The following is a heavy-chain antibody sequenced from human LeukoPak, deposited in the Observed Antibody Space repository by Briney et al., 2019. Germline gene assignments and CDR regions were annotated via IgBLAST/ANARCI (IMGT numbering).Heavy chain of an antibody. CDR2: ISYDGSNK. J-gene: IGHJ3*02. V-gene: IGHV3-30*03. D-gene: IGHD2-15*01. Sequence: GGSLRPSCAASGFTFSSYGMHWVRQAPGKGLEWVAVISYDGSNKYYADSVKGRFTISRDNSKNTLYLQMNSLRAEDTAVYYCARDPREDSYAFDIWGQGTMVTVSS. CDR1: GFTFSSYG. CDR3: ARDPREDSYAFDI.